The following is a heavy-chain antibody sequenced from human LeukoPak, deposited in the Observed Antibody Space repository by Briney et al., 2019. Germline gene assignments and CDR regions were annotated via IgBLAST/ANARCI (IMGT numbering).Heavy chain of an antibody. V-gene: IGHV5-51*01. D-gene: IGHD6-6*01. Sequence: GESLKISCKGSGYSFSSYWIAWVRQMPGKGLEWMGIIYPRDSRTTYSPSFQGQVTISVDKSISTAYLQWSSLKASDTAMYYCARWDSSSSDYWGQGTLVTVSS. CDR3: ARWDSSSSDY. CDR1: GYSFSSYW. CDR2: IYPRDSRT. J-gene: IGHJ4*02.